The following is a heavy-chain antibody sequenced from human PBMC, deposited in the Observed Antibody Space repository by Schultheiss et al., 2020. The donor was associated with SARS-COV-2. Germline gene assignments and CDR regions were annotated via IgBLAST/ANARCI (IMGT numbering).Heavy chain of an antibody. CDR3: ARVKANWNYSLDY. CDR1: GGSASSSSSY. CDR2: IYYSGST. D-gene: IGHD1-7*01. Sequence: SETLSLTCSVSGGSASSSSSYWNWIRQPPGKGLEWIGYIYYSGSTNYNPSLKSRVTISVDTSKNQFSLKLSSVTAADTAVYYCARVKANWNYSLDYWGQGTLVTVSS. J-gene: IGHJ4*02. V-gene: IGHV4-61*01.